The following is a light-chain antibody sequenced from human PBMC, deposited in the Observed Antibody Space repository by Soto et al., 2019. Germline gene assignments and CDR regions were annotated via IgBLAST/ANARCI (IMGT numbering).Light chain of an antibody. CDR1: QSISSW. J-gene: IGKJ1*01. CDR3: QQYNRYSEA. Sequence: IQVTQSASALSASVGDRVTITCRASQSISSWLAWYQQKPGQAPKLLIYDASSLESGVPSRFSGSGSGTEFTLTISSLQPDDFATYYCQQYNRYSEAFGQGTKVDIK. V-gene: IGKV1-5*01. CDR2: DAS.